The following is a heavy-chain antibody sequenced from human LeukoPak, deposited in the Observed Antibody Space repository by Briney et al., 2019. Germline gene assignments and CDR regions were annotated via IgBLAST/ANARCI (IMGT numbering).Heavy chain of an antibody. Sequence: ASVKVSCKASGYTFTSYGISWVRQAPGQGLEWMGWISAYNGNTNYAQKLQGRVTMTADTSTSTAYMELSSLRSEDTAVYYCARERITSGGSYGRGGWVDYWGQGTLVTVSS. V-gene: IGHV1-18*01. D-gene: IGHD1-26*01. CDR2: ISAYNGNT. CDR3: ARERITSGGSYGRGGWVDY. CDR1: GYTFTSYG. J-gene: IGHJ4*02.